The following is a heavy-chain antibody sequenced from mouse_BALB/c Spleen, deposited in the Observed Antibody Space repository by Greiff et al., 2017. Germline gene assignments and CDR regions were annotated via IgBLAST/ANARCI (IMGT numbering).Heavy chain of an antibody. CDR1: GFTFSSFG. V-gene: IGHV5-17*02. J-gene: IGHJ4*01. CDR2: ISSGSSTI. Sequence: DVMLVESGGGLVQPGGSRKLTCAASGFTFSSFGMHWVRQDPEKGLEWVAYISSGSSTIYYADTVKGRFTISRDNPKNTLFLQMTSLRSEDTAMYYCARGGGNYAMDYWGQGTSVTVSS. D-gene: IGHD2-14*01. CDR3: ARGGGNYAMDY.